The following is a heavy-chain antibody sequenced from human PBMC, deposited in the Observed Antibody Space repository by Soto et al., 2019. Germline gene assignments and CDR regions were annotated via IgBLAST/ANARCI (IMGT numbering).Heavy chain of an antibody. J-gene: IGHJ6*02. D-gene: IGHD6-19*01. Sequence: EVQLLESGGGLVQPGGSLRLSCAASGFTFSSYAMSWVRQAPGKGLEWVSTISGSGGSTYHADSVKGRFTISRDNSKNTVYLQMNSLRAEDRAVFCCARADYCYGMDVWGQGTTVTVSS. CDR2: ISGSGGST. CDR3: ARADYCYGMDV. CDR1: GFTFSSYA. V-gene: IGHV3-23*01.